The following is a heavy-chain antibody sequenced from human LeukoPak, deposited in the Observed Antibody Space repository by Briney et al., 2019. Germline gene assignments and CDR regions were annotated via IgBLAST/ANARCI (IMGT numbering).Heavy chain of an antibody. V-gene: IGHV3-23*01. J-gene: IGHJ5*02. CDR2: ISGSGGST. CDR3: ANGNGDYYDWFDP. Sequence: GGSLRLSCAASGFTFSSYGMSWVRQAPGKGLEWVSAISGSGGSTYYADSVKGRFTISRDNSKNTLYLQMNSLRAEDTAVYSCANGNGDYYDWFDPWGQGTLVTVSS. CDR1: GFTFSSYG. D-gene: IGHD4-17*01.